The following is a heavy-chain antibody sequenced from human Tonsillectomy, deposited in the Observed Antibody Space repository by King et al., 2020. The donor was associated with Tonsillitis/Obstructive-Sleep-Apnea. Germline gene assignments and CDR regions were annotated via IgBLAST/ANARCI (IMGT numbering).Heavy chain of an antibody. D-gene: IGHD3-16*01. Sequence: VQLQESGPGLVKPSETLSLTCTVSNGSISTYYWSWIRQPPGKGPEWIGYIFYTGSTNYNPSLKSRVSMSLDTSKSQLSLKLTSVTAADTAVYFCARADGGFSFDYWGQGTLVTVSS. J-gene: IGHJ4*02. CDR3: ARADGGFSFDY. V-gene: IGHV4-59*01. CDR2: IFYTGST. CDR1: NGSISTYY.